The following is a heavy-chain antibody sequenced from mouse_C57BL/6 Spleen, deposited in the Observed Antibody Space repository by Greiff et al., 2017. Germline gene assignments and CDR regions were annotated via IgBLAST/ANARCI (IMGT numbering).Heavy chain of an antibody. CDR2: IYPGDGDT. Sequence: QVQLQQSGAELVKPGASVKISCKASGYAFSSYWMNWVQQRPGKGLEWIGQIYPGDGDTNYNGKFKGKATLTADKSSSTAYMQLSSLTSEDSAVYFCARSGSNPFAYWGQGTLVTVSA. D-gene: IGHD2-5*01. J-gene: IGHJ3*01. V-gene: IGHV1-80*01. CDR1: GYAFSSYW. CDR3: ARSGSNPFAY.